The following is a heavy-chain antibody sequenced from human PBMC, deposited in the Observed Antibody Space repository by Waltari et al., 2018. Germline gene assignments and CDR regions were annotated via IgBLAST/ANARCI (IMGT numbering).Heavy chain of an antibody. D-gene: IGHD6-19*01. J-gene: IGHJ4*02. CDR1: GFTFSSYE. CDR3: ARDKSSGCFDY. V-gene: IGHV3-48*03. Sequence: EVQLVESGGGLVQPGGSLRLSCAASGFTFSSYEMNWVRQAPGKGLEWVSYISSSGSTIYYADSVKGRFNISRDNAKNSLYLQMNSLRAEDTAVYYCARDKSSGCFDYWGQGTLVTVSS. CDR2: ISSSGSTI.